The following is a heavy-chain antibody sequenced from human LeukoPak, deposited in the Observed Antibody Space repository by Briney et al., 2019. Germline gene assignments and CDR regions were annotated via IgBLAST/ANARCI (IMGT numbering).Heavy chain of an antibody. CDR2: ISNNGVST. D-gene: IGHD3-3*01. Sequence: PGGSLRLSCTASGFTFSSHAMSWVRQAPGKGLNWVSTISNNGVSTYYADSMKGRFTVSRDNSRNTLYLQMNSLRAEDTAVYYCAKDPEPYDFHYFDYWGQGTLVAVSS. J-gene: IGHJ4*02. CDR1: GFTFSSHA. CDR3: AKDPEPYDFHYFDY. V-gene: IGHV3-23*01.